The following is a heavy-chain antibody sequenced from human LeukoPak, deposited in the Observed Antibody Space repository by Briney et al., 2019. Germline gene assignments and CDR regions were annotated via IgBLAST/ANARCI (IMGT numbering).Heavy chain of an antibody. CDR1: GGSFSGYY. CDR3: ARVPGIYDFWSGYGAFDI. D-gene: IGHD3-3*01. Sequence: SETLSLTCAVYGGSFSGYYWSWIRQPPGKGLEWIGEINHSGSTNYNPSLKSRVTISVDTSKNQFSLKLSSVTAADTAVYYCARVPGIYDFWSGYGAFDIWGQGTMVTVSS. V-gene: IGHV4-34*01. J-gene: IGHJ3*02. CDR2: INHSGST.